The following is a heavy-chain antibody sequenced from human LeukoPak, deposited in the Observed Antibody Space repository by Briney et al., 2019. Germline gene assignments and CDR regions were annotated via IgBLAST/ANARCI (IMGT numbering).Heavy chain of an antibody. D-gene: IGHD6-13*01. J-gene: IGHJ4*02. CDR2: IYNSGST. Sequence: PSETLSLTCTVSGGSISSSTYYWGWIRQPPGKGLEWIGSIYNSGSTYYNPSLESRVTISVDTSKNQFSLKLSSVTAADTAVYSCARHYSSSRWFFDYLGQGTLVTVSS. V-gene: IGHV4-39*01. CDR1: GGSISSSTYY. CDR3: ARHYSSSRWFFDY.